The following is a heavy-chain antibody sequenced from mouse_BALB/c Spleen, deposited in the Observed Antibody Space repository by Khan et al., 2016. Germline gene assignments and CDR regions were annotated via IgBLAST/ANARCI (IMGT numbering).Heavy chain of an antibody. CDR3: ARDGWGYYAMDY. CDR1: GFSLIAYG. V-gene: IGHV2-6-7*01. CDR2: IWGDGTT. D-gene: IGHD2-2*01. Sequence: QVQLKESGPGLVAPSQSLSITCTVSGFSLIAYGVNWVRQPPGKGLEWLGMIWGDGTTDFNSALTSRLNITTDNSKSQVFLKMNSLQTDDTARYYCARDGWGYYAMDYWGQGTSVTVSS. J-gene: IGHJ4*01.